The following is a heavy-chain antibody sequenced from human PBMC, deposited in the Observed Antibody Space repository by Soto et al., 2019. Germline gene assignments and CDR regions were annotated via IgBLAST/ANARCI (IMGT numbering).Heavy chain of an antibody. CDR3: ARIWGPYYYYGMNV. CDR1: GFSLSNARMG. CDR2: IFSNDEK. D-gene: IGHD7-27*01. Sequence: QVTLKESGPVLVKPTETLTLTCTVSGFSLSNARMGVSWIRQPPGKALEWLAHIFSNDEKSYSTSLKSRLTISKDTSKSHVVLTMTNMDPVVTATYYCARIWGPYYYYGMNVWGQGTTVTVSS. V-gene: IGHV2-26*01. J-gene: IGHJ6*02.